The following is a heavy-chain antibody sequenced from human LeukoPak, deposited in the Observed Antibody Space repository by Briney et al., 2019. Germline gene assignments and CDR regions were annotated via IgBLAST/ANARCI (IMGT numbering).Heavy chain of an antibody. J-gene: IGHJ6*02. CDR2: IYYSGST. CDR3: ARLGREDIVVVPAAQSFYYYYGMDV. V-gene: IGHV4-39*01. CDR1: GGSISSSSYY. Sequence: SETLSLTCTVSGGSISSSSYYWGWIRQPPGKGLEWIGSIYYSGSTYYNPSLKSRVTISVDTSKNQFSLKLSSVNAADTAVYYCARLGREDIVVVPAAQSFYYYYGMDVWGQGTTVTVSS. D-gene: IGHD2-2*01.